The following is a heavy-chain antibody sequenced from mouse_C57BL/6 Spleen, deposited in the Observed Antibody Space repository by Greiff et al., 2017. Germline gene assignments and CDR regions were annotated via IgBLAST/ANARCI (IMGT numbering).Heavy chain of an antibody. V-gene: IGHV5-9-1*02. Sequence: EVQVVESGEGLVKPGGSLKLSCAASGFTFSSYAMSWVRQTPEKRLEWVAYISSGGDYIYYADTVKGRFTISRDNARNTLYLQMSSLKSEDTAMYYCTRVGLLFYAMDYWGQGTSVTVSS. CDR2: ISSGGDYI. D-gene: IGHD2-3*01. CDR1: GFTFSSYA. CDR3: TRVGLLFYAMDY. J-gene: IGHJ4*01.